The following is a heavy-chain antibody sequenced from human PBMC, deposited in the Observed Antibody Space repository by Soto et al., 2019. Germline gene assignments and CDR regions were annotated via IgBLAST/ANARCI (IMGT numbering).Heavy chain of an antibody. CDR1: GYTLNTYY. Sequence: GGVQISCKASGYTLNTYYMHWGRQAPGQGPEWMGIINPRGGSTTYAQNFQDRGTMTRDKSSSTVYMELSSLRSEDTAVYYCARGGGFSPYYYNLDVWGQGTTVTVYS. J-gene: IGHJ6*02. V-gene: IGHV1-46*02. CDR2: INPRGGST. CDR3: ARGGGFSPYYYNLDV. D-gene: IGHD2-15*01.